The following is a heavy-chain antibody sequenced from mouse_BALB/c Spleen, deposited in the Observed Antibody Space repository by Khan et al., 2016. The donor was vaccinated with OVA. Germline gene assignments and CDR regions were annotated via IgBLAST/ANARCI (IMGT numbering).Heavy chain of an antibody. Sequence: VELVESGGGLVEPGGSLKLSCAASGFTFSTSVMSWVRQTPEKRLEWVATISSAATYTYYPDSVKGRFNISRDNAKNTLYLQMNRLRSEDTAIYYCANGNYGWFAYWGQGTLVTVSA. D-gene: IGHD2-1*01. V-gene: IGHV5-9-1*01. CDR2: ISSAATYT. J-gene: IGHJ3*01. CDR1: GFTFSTSV. CDR3: ANGNYGWFAY.